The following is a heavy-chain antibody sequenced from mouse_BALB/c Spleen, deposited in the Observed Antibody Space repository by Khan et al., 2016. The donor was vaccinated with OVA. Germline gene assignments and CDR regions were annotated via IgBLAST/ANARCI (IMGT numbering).Heavy chain of an antibody. CDR3: MRYCNYCYFCV. Sequence: EVQLLETGGGLVQPGGSRGLSCEGSGFTFSGYWMSWVRQTPGKTQEWIGDINSDGSAINYAQSQKDRFTIFRDNDKSTLYLQMSIVRSDDTATYFCMRYCNYCYFCVWCAWTTVTVSS. J-gene: IGHJ1*01. CDR1: GFTFSGYW. CDR2: INSDGSAI. V-gene: IGHV11-2*02.